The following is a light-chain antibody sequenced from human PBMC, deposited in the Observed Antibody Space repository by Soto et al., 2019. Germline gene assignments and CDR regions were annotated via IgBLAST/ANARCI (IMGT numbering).Light chain of an antibody. J-gene: IGKJ4*01. CDR1: QTVSSSN. V-gene: IGKV3-15*01. CDR2: GAS. Sequence: EVMLTQSPGTLSLSPGDRATLSCRASQTVSSSNLAWYQQKPGQAPRLLIYGASTRATGIPARFTGSGSGTEFTLTISSLQSEDFAVYYCQQYNNWPLTFGGGTKVDIK. CDR3: QQYNNWPLT.